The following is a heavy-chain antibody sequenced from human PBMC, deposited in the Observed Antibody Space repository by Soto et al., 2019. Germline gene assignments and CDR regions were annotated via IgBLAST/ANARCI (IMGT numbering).Heavy chain of an antibody. CDR1: GGTFSTFG. V-gene: IGHV1-69*01. CDR3: ARTAPMDAGDKYYYDF. CDR2: IIPFFGTA. Sequence: SVTVSCTTSGGTFSTFGISWVRQANGQGLEWMGGIIPFFGTAEYSQKFEDRITITADESTNTVYMDLRSLTSEDTAIYYCARTAPMDAGDKYYYDFWGQGALVTVSS. D-gene: IGHD3-16*01. J-gene: IGHJ4*02.